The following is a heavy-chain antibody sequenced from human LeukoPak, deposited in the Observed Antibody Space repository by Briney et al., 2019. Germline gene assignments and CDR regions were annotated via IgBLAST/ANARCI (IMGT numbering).Heavy chain of an antibody. CDR1: GGSISSYY. Sequence: PSETLSLTCTVSGGSISSYYWSWVRQPPGKGLECIGYIYYSGSTNYNPSLKSRVTISLDTSKNQFSLKMSSATAADTAVYYCARLSYVAGTTGNYYFDYWGQGTLVTVSS. J-gene: IGHJ4*02. CDR3: ARLSYVAGTTGNYYFDY. V-gene: IGHV4-59*01. D-gene: IGHD6-19*01. CDR2: IYYSGST.